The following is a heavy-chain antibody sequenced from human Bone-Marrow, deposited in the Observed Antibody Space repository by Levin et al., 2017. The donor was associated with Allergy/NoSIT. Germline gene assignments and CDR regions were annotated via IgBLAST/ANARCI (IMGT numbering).Heavy chain of an antibody. J-gene: IGHJ3*02. CDR1: GFTFSNYA. V-gene: IGHV3-23*01. Sequence: GESLKISCAASGFTFSNYAMNWVRQAPGKGLEWVSALNDGGDSTYYTNSVKGRFTISRDNSKNTLYLQMDSLRADDTAVYYCATRGKFGGFHIWGQGTMVTVSS. D-gene: IGHD3-10*01. CDR3: ATRGKFGGFHI. CDR2: LNDGGDST.